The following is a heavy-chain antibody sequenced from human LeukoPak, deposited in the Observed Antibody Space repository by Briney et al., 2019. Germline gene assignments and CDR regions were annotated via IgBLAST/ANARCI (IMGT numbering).Heavy chain of an antibody. CDR1: GGSFSGYY. J-gene: IGHJ5*02. CDR3: ARLDYYDSSGHNWFDP. V-gene: IGHV4-34*01. CDR2: INHSGST. Sequence: SETLSLTCAVYGGSFSGYYWSWIRQPPGKGLEWIGEINHSGSTNYNPSLKSRVTISVDTSKNQFSLKLSSVTAADTAVYYCARLDYYDSSGHNWFDPWGQGTLVTVSS. D-gene: IGHD3-22*01.